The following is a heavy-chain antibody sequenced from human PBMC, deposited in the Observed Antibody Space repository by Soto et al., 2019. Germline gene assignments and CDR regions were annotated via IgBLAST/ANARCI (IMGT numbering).Heavy chain of an antibody. J-gene: IGHJ6*02. D-gene: IGHD3-10*01. CDR3: ARRVGGHDYYYYGMDV. CDR1: GGTFSSYA. V-gene: IGHV1-69*13. Sequence: SVKVSCKASGGTFSSYAISWVRQAPGQGLEWMGGIIPIFGTANYAQKFQGRVTITADESTSTAYMELSSLRSEDTAVYYCARRVGGHDYYYYGMDVWGQGTTVTGSS. CDR2: IIPIFGTA.